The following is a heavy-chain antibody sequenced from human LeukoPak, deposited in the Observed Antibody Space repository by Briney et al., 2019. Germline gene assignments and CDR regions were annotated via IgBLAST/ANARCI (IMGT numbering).Heavy chain of an antibody. CDR3: ARDCSSTSCYGAFDI. CDR2: IYYSGST. CDR1: GGSISSYY. J-gene: IGHJ3*02. V-gene: IGHV4-59*12. Sequence: SETLSLTCTVSGGSISSYYWSCIRQPPGKGLEWIGYIYYSGSTNYNPSLKSRVTISVDMSKNQFSLKLSSVTAADTAVYYCARDCSSTSCYGAFDIWGQGTMVTVSS. D-gene: IGHD2-2*01.